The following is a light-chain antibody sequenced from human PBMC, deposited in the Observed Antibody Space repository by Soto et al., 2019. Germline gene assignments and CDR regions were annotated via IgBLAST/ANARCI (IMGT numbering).Light chain of an antibody. V-gene: IGLV3-21*01. CDR3: SSYTSSSTRV. CDR1: NIGSKS. Sequence: SYELTQPPSVSVAPGKTARITCGGNNIGSKSVHWYQQKPGQAPVLVIYYDSDRPSGIPERFSGSNSGNTATLTISGLQAEDEADYYCSSYTSSSTRVFGGGTKLTVL. CDR2: YDS. J-gene: IGLJ3*02.